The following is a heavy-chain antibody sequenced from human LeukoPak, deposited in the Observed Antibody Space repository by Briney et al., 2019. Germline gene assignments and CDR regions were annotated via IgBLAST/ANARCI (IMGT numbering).Heavy chain of an antibody. CDR3: AGGIFGVVITPFDY. CDR2: IIPIFGTA. Sequence: GASVKVSCKASGGTFSSYAISWVRQAPGQGLEWMGGIIPIFGTANYAQKFQGRVTITADKSTSTAYMELSSLRSEDTAVYYCAGGIFGVVITPFDYWGQGTLVTVSS. V-gene: IGHV1-69*06. CDR1: GGTFSSYA. D-gene: IGHD3-3*01. J-gene: IGHJ4*02.